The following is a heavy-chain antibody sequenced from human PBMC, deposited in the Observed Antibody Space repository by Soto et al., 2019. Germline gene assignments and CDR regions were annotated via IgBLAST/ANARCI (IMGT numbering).Heavy chain of an antibody. Sequence: PXESLKVSCKCSENSFTSYLIGLVLQMPGKGLEWMGIIYPGDSDTRYSPSFQGQVTISADKSISTAYLQWSSLKASDTAMYYCARHHYYASIRGNWFDPWGQGTLVTVSS. CDR2: IYPGDSDT. J-gene: IGHJ5*02. CDR3: ARHHYYASIRGNWFDP. CDR1: ENSFTSYL. V-gene: IGHV5-51*01. D-gene: IGHD3-22*01.